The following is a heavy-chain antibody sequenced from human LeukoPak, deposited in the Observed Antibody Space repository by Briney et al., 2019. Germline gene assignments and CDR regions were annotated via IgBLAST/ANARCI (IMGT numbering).Heavy chain of an antibody. CDR2: ISSTDAGT. D-gene: IGHD3-10*01. CDR1: GFSLSSYA. Sequence: PGGSLRLSCAASGFSLSSYAMSWVRQAPGKGLEWVSAISSTDAGTYHADSVRGRFTIPRDSSKNTLYLQMNSLRAEDTAVYYCASYGSGNYYNYMDVWGKGTTVTISS. CDR3: ASYGSGNYYNYMDV. J-gene: IGHJ6*03. V-gene: IGHV3-23*01.